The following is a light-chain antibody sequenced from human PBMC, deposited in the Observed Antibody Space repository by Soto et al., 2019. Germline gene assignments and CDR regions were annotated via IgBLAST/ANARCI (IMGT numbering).Light chain of an antibody. CDR1: RYVSSN. J-gene: IGKJ1*01. V-gene: IGKV3-15*01. Sequence: EIVMTQSPATLSVSPGERATLSCRARRYVSSNLAWYQQRPGQAPRLLIYGASTRPTGIPARFSGSGSGTEFTLTISSLQSEDLGVYYCQQYNNGWTFGQGTKVEIK. CDR3: QQYNNGWT. CDR2: GAS.